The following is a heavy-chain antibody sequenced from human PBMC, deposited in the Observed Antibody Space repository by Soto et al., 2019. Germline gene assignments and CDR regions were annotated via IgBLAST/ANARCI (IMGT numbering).Heavy chain of an antibody. CDR3: ARGVTVTPYNWFDP. D-gene: IGHD4-17*01. CDR2: MNPNSGNT. Sequence: ASVKVSCKASGYTFTSYDINRVRQATGQGLEWMGWMNPNSGNTGYAQKFQGRVTMTRNTSISTAYMELSSLRSEDTAVYYCARGVTVTPYNWFDPWGQGTLVTVSS. CDR1: GYTFTSYD. J-gene: IGHJ5*02. V-gene: IGHV1-8*01.